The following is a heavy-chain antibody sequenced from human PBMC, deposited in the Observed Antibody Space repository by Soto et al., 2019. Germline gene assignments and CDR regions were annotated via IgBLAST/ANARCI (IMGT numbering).Heavy chain of an antibody. Sequence: GGSLRLSCAASGFTVSSNYMSWVRQAPGKGLEWVSVIYSGGSTYYADSVKGRFTISRDNSKNTQYLQMNSLRAEDTAVYYCASGAEWMAANGMDVWGQGTTVTVSS. D-gene: IGHD6-25*01. CDR3: ASGAEWMAANGMDV. CDR2: IYSGGST. CDR1: GFTVSSNY. J-gene: IGHJ6*02. V-gene: IGHV3-53*01.